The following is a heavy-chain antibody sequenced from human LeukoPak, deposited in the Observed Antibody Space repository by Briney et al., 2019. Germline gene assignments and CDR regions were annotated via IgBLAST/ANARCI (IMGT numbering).Heavy chain of an antibody. CDR1: GFTFSSYE. V-gene: IGHV3-48*03. CDR3: ARGGYSGYDSDYFDY. D-gene: IGHD5-12*01. CDR2: ISSSGSTT. Sequence: GGSLRLSCAASGFTFSSYEMNWVRQAPGKGLEWVSYISSSGSTTYYADSVKGRPTISRDNAKNSLYLQMNSLRAEDTAVYYCARGGYSGYDSDYFDYWGQGTLVIDSS. J-gene: IGHJ4*02.